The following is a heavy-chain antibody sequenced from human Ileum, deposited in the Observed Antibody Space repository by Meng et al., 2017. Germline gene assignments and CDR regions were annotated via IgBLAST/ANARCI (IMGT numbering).Heavy chain of an antibody. CDR3: AKNGRDRSFDY. Sequence: AQRLVWGSGRVAPSGPRSLACVVAGDSIRSSNWWSWLRQSPEKGLEWIGEIYLGATNNYHPSLESRVTMSVDKSKNQYSLDLTSVTAADTAVYYCAKNGRDRSFDYWGQGILVTVSS. J-gene: IGHJ4*02. CDR2: IYLGATN. V-gene: IGHV4-4*02. CDR1: GDSIRSSNW. D-gene: IGHD3-16*02.